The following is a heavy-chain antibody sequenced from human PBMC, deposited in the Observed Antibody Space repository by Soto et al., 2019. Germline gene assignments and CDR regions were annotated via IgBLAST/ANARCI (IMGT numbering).Heavy chain of an antibody. V-gene: IGHV4-34*01. CDR2: INHSGST. CDR1: GGSFSGYY. Sequence: PSETLSLTCAVYGGSFSGYYWSWIRQPPGKGLEWIGEINHSGSTNYNPSLKSRVTISVDTSKNQFSLKLSSVTAADTAVYYCARRYYYYYGMDVWGQGTTVTVSS. J-gene: IGHJ6*02. CDR3: ARRYYYYYGMDV.